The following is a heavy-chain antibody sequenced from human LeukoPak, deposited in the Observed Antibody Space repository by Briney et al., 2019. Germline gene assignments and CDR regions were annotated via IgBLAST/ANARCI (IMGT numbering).Heavy chain of an antibody. CDR2: INPNSGGT. V-gene: IGHV1-2*06. CDR1: GYTFTGYY. Sequence: ASVKVSCKASGYTFTGYYMHCVRQAPGQGLEWMGRINPNSGGTNYAQKFQGRVTMTRDTSISTAYMELSRLRSDDTAVDYCARETTGFVVVVAADDAFDIWGQGTMVTVSS. J-gene: IGHJ3*02. D-gene: IGHD2-15*01. CDR3: ARETTGFVVVVAADDAFDI.